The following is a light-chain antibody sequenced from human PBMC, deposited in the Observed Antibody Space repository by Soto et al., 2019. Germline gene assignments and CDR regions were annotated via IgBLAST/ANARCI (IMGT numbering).Light chain of an antibody. CDR2: GVS. CDR1: QSVSSTY. J-gene: IGKJ1*01. Sequence: EIVLTQSPGTLSLSLGERATLSCRASQSVSSTYLAWYQQKPGQAPRLLIYGVSSRATDIPDRFSGSGSGTDFTLTISRLEPEDFAVYYCQQYGSSPRTFGQGTKV. CDR3: QQYGSSPRT. V-gene: IGKV3-20*01.